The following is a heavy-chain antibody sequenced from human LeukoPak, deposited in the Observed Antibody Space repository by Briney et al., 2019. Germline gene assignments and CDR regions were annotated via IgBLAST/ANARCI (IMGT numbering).Heavy chain of an antibody. V-gene: IGHV4-4*02. J-gene: IGHJ4*02. CDR1: SGSIFSSNW. CDR3: ARSPTKHVPEDY. D-gene: IGHD2-2*01. Sequence: PSGTLSLTCAVSSGSIFSSNWWSWVRQPPGKGLEWIGQIFHSGSTSYSPSLKSRVTISVDKSKNQFSLRLTSVTAADTAVYYCARSPTKHVPEDYWGQGTLVTVSS. CDR2: IFHSGST.